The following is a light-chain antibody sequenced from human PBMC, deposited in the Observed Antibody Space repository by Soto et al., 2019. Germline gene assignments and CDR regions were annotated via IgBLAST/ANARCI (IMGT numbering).Light chain of an antibody. Sequence: SYELTQPPSVSVAPGQTARITCGGNNIGSKSVHWYQQKPGQAPVLVVYDDRDRPSGIPDRFTGSNSESTATLTINRVEAGDEADYFCQVWHSGSDHYVFGAGTKVTVL. CDR1: NIGSKS. CDR3: QVWHSGSDHYV. J-gene: IGLJ1*01. V-gene: IGLV3-21*02. CDR2: DDR.